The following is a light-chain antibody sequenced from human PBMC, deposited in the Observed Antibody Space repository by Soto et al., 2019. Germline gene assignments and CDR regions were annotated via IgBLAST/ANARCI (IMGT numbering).Light chain of an antibody. CDR1: SSDVGGYNY. J-gene: IGLJ1*01. V-gene: IGLV2-14*01. CDR3: SSYISSSTLYV. Sequence: QSVLTQPASVSGSPGQSITISCTGTSSDVGGYNYVSWYQQHPGKAPKLMIYDVSNRPSGVSNRFSGSKSGNMASLTISGLQAEDEADYYCSSYISSSTLYVFGTGTKSPS. CDR2: DVS.